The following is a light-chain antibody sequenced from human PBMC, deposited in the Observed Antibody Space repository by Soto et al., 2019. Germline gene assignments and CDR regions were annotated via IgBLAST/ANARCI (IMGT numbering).Light chain of an antibody. V-gene: IGKV3-11*01. Sequence: EIVLTQSPATLSMSPGERATLSCRASQRVSSYLAWYQQKPGQAPRLLIYDASNRATGIPARFSGSGSGTDFTLTISSLEPEDFALYYCQQRSNWPPFTFGPGTKVDIK. J-gene: IGKJ3*01. CDR1: QRVSSY. CDR2: DAS. CDR3: QQRSNWPPFT.